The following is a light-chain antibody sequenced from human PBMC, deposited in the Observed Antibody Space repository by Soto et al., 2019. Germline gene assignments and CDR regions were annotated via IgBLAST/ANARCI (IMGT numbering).Light chain of an antibody. CDR2: DAS. CDR1: QSVSSY. Sequence: EIVLTKSPATLSLSPGERATLSCRASQSVSSYLAWYQQKPGQAPRLLIYDASNRATDIPARFIGSRSGTDFSLSTSSLEPEDFSVYSCLHRFSWWTFGQGTTVDIK. CDR3: LHRFSWWT. J-gene: IGKJ1*01. V-gene: IGKV3-11*01.